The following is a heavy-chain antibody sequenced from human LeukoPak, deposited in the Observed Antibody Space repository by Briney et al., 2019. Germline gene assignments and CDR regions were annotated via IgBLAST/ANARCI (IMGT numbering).Heavy chain of an antibody. CDR3: ARRGAGLRYFDWLLYY. J-gene: IGHJ4*02. CDR1: GGTFSSYA. D-gene: IGHD3-9*01. Sequence: ASVKVSCKASGGTFSSYAISWVRQAPGQGLEWMGGIIPIFGTANYAQKFQGRVTITADESTSTAYMELSSLRSEDTAVYYCARRGAGLRYFDWLLYYWGQGTLVTVSS. V-gene: IGHV1-69*13. CDR2: IIPIFGTA.